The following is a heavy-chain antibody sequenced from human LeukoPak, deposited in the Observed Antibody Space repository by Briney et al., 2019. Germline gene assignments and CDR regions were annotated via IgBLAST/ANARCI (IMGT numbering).Heavy chain of an antibody. CDR1: RYTFTDYY. Sequence: GASVTVSYKASRYTFTDYYMHWVRQAPGQGLEWMGWINPNSGGTNYPQKFQGRVTMTRDTSISTAYMELSRLRSDDTAVYYCARNQEMATIGYWGQGTLVTVSS. J-gene: IGHJ4*02. D-gene: IGHD5-24*01. CDR3: ARNQEMATIGY. CDR2: INPNSGGT. V-gene: IGHV1-2*02.